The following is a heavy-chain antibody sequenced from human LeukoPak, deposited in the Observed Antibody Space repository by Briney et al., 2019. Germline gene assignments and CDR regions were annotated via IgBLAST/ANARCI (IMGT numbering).Heavy chain of an antibody. Sequence: PGGSLRLSCAASGFTFSSYAMHWVRQAPGKGLEWVAVISYDGSNKYYADSVKGRFTISRDNSKNTLYLQLNSLRAEDTAVYYCAKDARMVRGASYYFDYWGQGTLVTVSS. CDR1: GFTFSSYA. CDR2: ISYDGSNK. J-gene: IGHJ4*02. V-gene: IGHV3-30-3*01. D-gene: IGHD3-10*01. CDR3: AKDARMVRGASYYFDY.